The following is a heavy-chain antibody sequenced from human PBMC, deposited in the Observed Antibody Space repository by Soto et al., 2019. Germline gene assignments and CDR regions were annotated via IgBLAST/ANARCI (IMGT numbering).Heavy chain of an antibody. CDR3: ANLAAAGASPYYYYMDV. D-gene: IGHD6-13*01. CDR1: GYTFTSYG. Sequence: GASVKVSCKASGYTFTSYGISWVRQAPGQGLEWMGWISAYNGNTKYSQKLQGRVTITRDTSASTAYMELSSLRTEDTAVYYCANLAAAGASPYYYYMDVWGKGTTVTVSS. V-gene: IGHV1-18*01. J-gene: IGHJ6*03. CDR2: ISAYNGNT.